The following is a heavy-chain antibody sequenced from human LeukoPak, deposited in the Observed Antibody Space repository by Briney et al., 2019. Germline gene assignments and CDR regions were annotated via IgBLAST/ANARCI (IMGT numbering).Heavy chain of an antibody. CDR2: ISSSSSYI. D-gene: IGHD4-23*01. CDR1: GFTFGSYS. Sequence: PGGSLRLSCAASGFTFGSYSMNWVRQAPGKGLEWVSSISSSSSYIYYADSVKGRFTISRDNAKNSLYLQMNSLRAEDTAVYYCARDIDYGGNSYYFDYWGQGTLVTVSS. V-gene: IGHV3-21*01. J-gene: IGHJ4*02. CDR3: ARDIDYGGNSYYFDY.